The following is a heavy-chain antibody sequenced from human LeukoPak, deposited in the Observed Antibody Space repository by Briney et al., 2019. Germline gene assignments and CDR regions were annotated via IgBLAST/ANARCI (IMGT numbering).Heavy chain of an antibody. CDR1: GGTFSSYA. J-gene: IGHJ4*02. Sequence: ASVKVSCKASGGTFSSYAISWVRQAPGQGLEWMGRIIPILGIANYAQKFQGRVTITADKSTSTAYMELSSLRSEDTAAYYCARVLVRGVRGVIGYWGQGTLVTVSS. CDR3: ARVLVRGVRGVIGY. D-gene: IGHD3-10*01. V-gene: IGHV1-69*04. CDR2: IIPILGIA.